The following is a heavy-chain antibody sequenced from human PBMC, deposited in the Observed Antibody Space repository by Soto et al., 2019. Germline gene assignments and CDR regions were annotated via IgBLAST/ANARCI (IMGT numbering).Heavy chain of an antibody. CDR1: GYTLTELS. CDR3: ATSYYDFWSGFFDP. CDR2: FDPEDGET. V-gene: IGHV1-24*01. J-gene: IGHJ5*02. Sequence: ASVKVSCKVSGYTLTELSMHWVRQAPGKGLEWMGGFDPEDGETIYAQKFQGRVTMTEDTSTDTAYMELSSLRSEDTAVYYCATSYYDFWSGFFDPWGQGTLVTVSS. D-gene: IGHD3-3*01.